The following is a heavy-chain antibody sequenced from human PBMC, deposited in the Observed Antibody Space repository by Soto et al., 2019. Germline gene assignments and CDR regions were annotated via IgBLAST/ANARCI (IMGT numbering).Heavy chain of an antibody. D-gene: IGHD4-17*01. CDR2: IWYDGSNK. CDR1: GFIFSNYG. V-gene: IGHV3-33*01. Sequence: GGSLRLSCAASGFIFSNYGMHWVRQAPGKGLEWVAVIWYDGSNKYYVDSVKGRFTISRDNSRNTLYLQMSSLRAEDTAVYYCARGFPTVPTWLFFDSWGQGALVTVSS. J-gene: IGHJ4*02. CDR3: ARGFPTVPTWLFFDS.